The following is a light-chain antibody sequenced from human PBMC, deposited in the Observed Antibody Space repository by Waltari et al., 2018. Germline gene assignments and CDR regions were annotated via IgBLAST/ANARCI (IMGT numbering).Light chain of an antibody. CDR1: GGINVAGYH. CDR3: AIGHTSGPL. Sequence: PMLIQPASLSASPGASASLTCTFSGGINVAGYHIFWYQQKSGSPPRYLLRYKSDSDKGQGSGVPSRFSGSKDASANTGILRISGLQSEDEADYYCAIGHTSGPLFGGGTRLTVL. V-gene: IGLV5-45*01. CDR2: YKSDSDK. J-gene: IGLJ2*01.